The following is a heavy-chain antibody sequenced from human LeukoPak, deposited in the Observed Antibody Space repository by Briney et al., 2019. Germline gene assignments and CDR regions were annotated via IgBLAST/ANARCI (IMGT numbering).Heavy chain of an antibody. CDR1: GFIFSSYA. CDR3: AKPRGGAAAADY. Sequence: GGSLRLSCAASGFIFSSYAISWVRQAPGKGLEWVSAISGSGGSTYYADSVKGRFTISRDNSKNTLYLQMNSLRAEATALYYCAKPRGGAAAADYWGQGTLVTVSS. D-gene: IGHD6-13*01. J-gene: IGHJ4*02. CDR2: ISGSGGST. V-gene: IGHV3-23*01.